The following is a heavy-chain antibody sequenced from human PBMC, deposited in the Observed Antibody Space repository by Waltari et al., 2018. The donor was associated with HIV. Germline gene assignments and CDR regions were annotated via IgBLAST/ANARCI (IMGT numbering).Heavy chain of an antibody. Sequence: QVQLQESGPGLVKPSQTLSLTCTVSVGPISSGSYPWSWIRQPAGKGLEWIGRLYTSGSTDYNPSLKSRATISGDTSKNQFSLKLSSVTAADTAVYYCARAVVGGYDLGNNWFDPWGQGTLVTVSS. CDR1: VGPISSGSYP. J-gene: IGHJ5*02. CDR3: ARAVVGGYDLGNNWFDP. CDR2: LYTSGST. D-gene: IGHD5-12*01. V-gene: IGHV4-61*02.